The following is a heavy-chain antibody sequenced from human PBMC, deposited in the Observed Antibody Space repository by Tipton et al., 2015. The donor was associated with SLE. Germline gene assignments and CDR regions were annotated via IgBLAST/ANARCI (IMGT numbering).Heavy chain of an antibody. J-gene: IGHJ4*02. V-gene: IGHV3-7*01. CDR3: ASHSPYNFWSGYFGY. CDR1: GVTFSNYW. CDR2: IKEDGSET. Sequence: SGVTFSNYWMSWVRQAPGKGLEWVANIKEDGSETYYVDSVKGRFTISRDNAKSSLYLQVNSLRVEDTAVYYCASHSPYNFWSGYFGYWGQGTLVTVSS. D-gene: IGHD3-3*01.